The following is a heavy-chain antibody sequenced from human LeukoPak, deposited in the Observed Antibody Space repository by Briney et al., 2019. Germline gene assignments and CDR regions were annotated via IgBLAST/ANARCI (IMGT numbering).Heavy chain of an antibody. CDR3: AREMVVPAASVRLYAFDI. J-gene: IGHJ3*02. D-gene: IGHD2-2*01. CDR2: IWYDGSNK. CDR1: GFTFSSYG. V-gene: IGHV3-33*01. Sequence: PGRSLRLSCAASGFTFSSYGMHWVRQAPGKGLEWVAVIWYDGSNKYYADSVKGRFTISRDNSKNTLYLQMNSLRAEDTAVYYCAREMVVPAASVRLYAFDIWGQGTMVTVSS.